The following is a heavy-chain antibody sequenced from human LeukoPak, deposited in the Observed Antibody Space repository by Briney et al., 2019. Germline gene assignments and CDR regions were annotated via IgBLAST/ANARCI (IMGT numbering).Heavy chain of an antibody. CDR3: ARDSGYP. D-gene: IGHD6-13*01. J-gene: IGHJ4*02. V-gene: IGHV3-30-3*01. Sequence: PGGSLRLSCAASGFTFSSYAMHWVRQAPGKGLEWVAVISYDGSNKYYADSVKGRFTISRDNSKNTLYLQMNSLRAEGTAVYYCARDSGYPWGQGTLVTVSS. CDR2: ISYDGSNK. CDR1: GFTFSSYA.